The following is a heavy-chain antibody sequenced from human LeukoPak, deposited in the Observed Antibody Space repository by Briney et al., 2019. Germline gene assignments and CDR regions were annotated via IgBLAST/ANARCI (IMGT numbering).Heavy chain of an antibody. D-gene: IGHD3-10*01. J-gene: IGHJ4*02. CDR1: VVSFSGFS. V-gene: IGHV3-48*02. CDR2: ISSSSSTI. Sequence: GGALRLSCAPSVVSFSGFSMKAVPDAPGRGLERVSYISSSSSTIYYADSVKGRFTISRDNAKNSLYLQMNSLRDEDTAVYYCAGVYYYGSGSYAYFDYWGQGTLVTVSS. CDR3: AGVYYYGSGSYAYFDY.